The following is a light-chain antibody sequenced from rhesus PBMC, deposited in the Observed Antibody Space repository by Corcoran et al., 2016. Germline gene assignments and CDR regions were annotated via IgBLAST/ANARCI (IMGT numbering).Light chain of an antibody. J-gene: IGKJ3*01. CDR1: QGISKY. CDR3: QQHNGYPFT. V-gene: IGKV1-25*01. CDR2: DAS. Sequence: DIQMTQSPSSLSASVGDTVPITCQASQGISKYLSWYQKMPGKAPKLLIYDASTLQSGVPSRFSGRGSVTEFTLTISSLQPEDFATYYCQQHNGYPFTFGPGTKLDIK.